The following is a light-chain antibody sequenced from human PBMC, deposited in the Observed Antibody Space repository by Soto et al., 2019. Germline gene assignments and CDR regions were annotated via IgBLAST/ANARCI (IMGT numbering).Light chain of an antibody. V-gene: IGKV3-20*01. CDR2: GAS. CDR1: QSVSSNF. J-gene: IGKJ1*01. Sequence: EIVLTQSPGTLSLSRGERATLSCRASQSVSSNFLAWYQQKPGQAPRLLIYGASTRATGIPDRFSGSGSGTDFTLTVSRLEPEDFAVYYCQQYNSSPRTFGQGTKVDIK. CDR3: QQYNSSPRT.